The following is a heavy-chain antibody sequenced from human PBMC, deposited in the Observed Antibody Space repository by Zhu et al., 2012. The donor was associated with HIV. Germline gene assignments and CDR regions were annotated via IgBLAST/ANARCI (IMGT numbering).Heavy chain of an antibody. CDR1: GYSISSGYY. D-gene: IGHD3-22*01. CDR3: ARREPYYYDSSGYYNWFDP. V-gene: IGHV4-38-2*01. Sequence: QVQLQESGPGLVKPSETLSLTCAVSGYSISSGYYWGWIRQPPGKGLEWIGSIYHSGSTYYNPSLKSRVAISVDTSKNQFSLKLSSVTAADTAVYYCARREPYYYDSSGYYNWFDPWGQGTLVTVSS. J-gene: IGHJ5*02. CDR2: IYHSGST.